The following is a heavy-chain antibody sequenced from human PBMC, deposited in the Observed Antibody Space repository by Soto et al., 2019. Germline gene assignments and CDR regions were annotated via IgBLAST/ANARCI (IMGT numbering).Heavy chain of an antibody. CDR3: AGAYGDYVGDGDYYYGMDV. Sequence: QVQLVQSGAEVKKPGASVKVSCKASGYTFTSYGISWVRQAPGQGLEWMGWISAYNGNTNYAQKLQGRVTMTTDTSTSKAYMELRSLRSDDTAVYYCAGAYGDYVGDGDYYYGMDVWGQGTTVTVSS. D-gene: IGHD4-17*01. CDR2: ISAYNGNT. V-gene: IGHV1-18*01. J-gene: IGHJ6*02. CDR1: GYTFTSYG.